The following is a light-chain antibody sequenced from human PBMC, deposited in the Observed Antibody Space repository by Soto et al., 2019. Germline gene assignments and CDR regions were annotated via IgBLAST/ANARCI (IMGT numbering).Light chain of an antibody. J-gene: IGLJ2*01. CDR3: NSYAGGLVL. CDR2: DVN. Sequence: QSALTQPRSVSGSPGQSVTISCTGTNNDVGFYNYVSWYQQQLGKAPKLLIYDVNKRPSGVPPRFSGSKSANTVSLTISGLQAADEADYYCNSYAGGLVLFGGGTKLTVL. CDR1: NNDVGFYNY. V-gene: IGLV2-11*01.